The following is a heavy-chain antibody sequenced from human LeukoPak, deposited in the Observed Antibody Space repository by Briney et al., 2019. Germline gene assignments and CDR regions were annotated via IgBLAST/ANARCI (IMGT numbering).Heavy chain of an antibody. J-gene: IGHJ5*02. CDR2: IIPIFDAT. V-gene: IGHV1-69*05. D-gene: IGHD6-25*01. CDR1: GGTFSSYA. CDR3: ARDLKYSSAPDVDKTFDP. Sequence: GSSVKVSCKASGGTFSSYAFSWVRQAPGQGLEWMGGIIPIFDATNYAQKFQGRVTITTDESTSTAYMELSSLRSEDTAVYYCARDLKYSSAPDVDKTFDPWGQRTLVTVSS.